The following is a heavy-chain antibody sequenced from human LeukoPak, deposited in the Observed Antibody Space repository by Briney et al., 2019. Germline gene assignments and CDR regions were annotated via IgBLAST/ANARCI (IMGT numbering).Heavy chain of an antibody. V-gene: IGHV4-4*07. D-gene: IGHD1-7*01. CDR3: ARDHNRNWGEFDP. Sequence: PSETLSLTYTVSGGSINNYHWSWVRQPAGKGLEWIGRIHTSGSTYYNPSLKSRVTMSIDTSKNQFSLKLSSVTAADTAVYYCARDHNRNWGEFDPWGQGALVTVSS. J-gene: IGHJ5*02. CDR2: IHTSGST. CDR1: GGSINNYH.